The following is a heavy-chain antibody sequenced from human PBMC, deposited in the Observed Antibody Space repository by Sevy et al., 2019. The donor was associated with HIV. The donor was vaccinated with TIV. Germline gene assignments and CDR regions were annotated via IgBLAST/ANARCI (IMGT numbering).Heavy chain of an antibody. CDR2: IYYSGIT. J-gene: IGHJ4*02. CDR1: GDSISGYY. Sequence: SETLSLTCTVSGDSISGYYWSWIRQPPGKGLEWIGYIYYSGITNYNPSLKSRVTISADTSKNQISLNLSSVTAADPAVYYCANGISPRLDYWGQGTLVTVSS. V-gene: IGHV4-59*01. CDR3: ANGISPRLDY.